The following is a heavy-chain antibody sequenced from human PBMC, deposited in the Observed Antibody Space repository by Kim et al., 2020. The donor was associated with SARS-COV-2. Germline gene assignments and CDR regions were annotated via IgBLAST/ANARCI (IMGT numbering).Heavy chain of an antibody. CDR3: ARGRAAGYYDFWSRYPSYYYMDV. CDR1: GYTFTSYG. D-gene: IGHD3-3*01. V-gene: IGHV1-18*01. Sequence: ASVKVSCKASGYTFTSYGISWVRQAPGQGLEWMGWISAYNGNTNYAQKLQGRVTMTTDTSTSTAYMELRSLRSDDTAVYYCARGRAAGYYDFWSRYPSYYYMDVWGKGTTVTVSS. CDR2: ISAYNGNT. J-gene: IGHJ6*03.